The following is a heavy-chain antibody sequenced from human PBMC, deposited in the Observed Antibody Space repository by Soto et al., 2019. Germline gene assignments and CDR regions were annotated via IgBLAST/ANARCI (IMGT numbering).Heavy chain of an antibody. J-gene: IGHJ4*02. D-gene: IGHD5-18*01. CDR3: ARHGAIYSNSWYDFDY. V-gene: IGHV4-59*08. CDR1: GGSLSNYY. CDR2: MFNGGSA. Sequence: SETLSLTCTVSGGSLSNYYWSWTRQPPGKGLEWVGYMFNGGSANYNPSLKSRVAISVDMSQNQFSLKLTSVTAADTAVYYCARHGAIYSNSWYDFDYWGQGTLVTVSS.